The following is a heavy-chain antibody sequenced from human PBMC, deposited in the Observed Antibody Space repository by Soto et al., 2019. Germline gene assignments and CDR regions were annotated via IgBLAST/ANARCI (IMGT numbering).Heavy chain of an antibody. V-gene: IGHV4-4*07. D-gene: IGHD3-10*01. CDR1: GGSISSYY. CDR2: IYTSGST. CDR3: ARDVRDGSGSYYKHFDY. Sequence: SETLSLTCTVSGGSISSYYWSWIRQPAGKGLEWIGRIYTSGSTNYNPSLKSRVTMSVDTSKNQFSLKLSSVTAADTAVYYCARDVRDGSGSYYKHFDYWGQGTLVTVSS. J-gene: IGHJ4*02.